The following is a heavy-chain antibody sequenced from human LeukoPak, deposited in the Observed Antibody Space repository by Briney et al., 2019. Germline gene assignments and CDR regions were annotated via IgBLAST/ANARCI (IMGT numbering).Heavy chain of an antibody. CDR1: GYTFTSNY. V-gene: IGHV1-8*02. D-gene: IGHD1-26*01. J-gene: IGHJ4*02. Sequence: ASVKVSCKASGYTFTSNYIHWVRQATGQGLEWMGWMNPNSGNTGYAQKFQGRVTMTRNTSISTAYMELSSLRSEDTAVYYCARVGEATTFDYWGQGTPVTVSS. CDR2: MNPNSGNT. CDR3: ARVGEATTFDY.